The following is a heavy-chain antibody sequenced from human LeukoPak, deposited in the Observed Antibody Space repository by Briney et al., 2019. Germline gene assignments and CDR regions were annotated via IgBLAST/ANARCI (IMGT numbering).Heavy chain of an antibody. V-gene: IGHV4-59*01. J-gene: IGHJ4*02. Sequence: SETLSLTCTVSGGSISSYYWSWIRQPPGKGLEWIGYIYYSGSTNYNPSLKSRVTISVDTSKNQFSLKLSSVTAADTAVYYCARVAWNYVIRKQHFDYWGQGTLVTVSS. CDR2: IYYSGST. CDR1: GGSISSYY. CDR3: ARVAWNYVIRKQHFDY. D-gene: IGHD1-7*01.